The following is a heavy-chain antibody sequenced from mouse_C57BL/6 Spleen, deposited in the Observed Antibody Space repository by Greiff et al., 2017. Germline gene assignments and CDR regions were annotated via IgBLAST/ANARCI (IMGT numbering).Heavy chain of an antibody. CDR3: ARGVTDAMDY. CDR2: IHPNSGST. V-gene: IGHV1-64*01. J-gene: IGHJ4*01. Sequence: QVHVKQPGAELVKPGASVKLSCKASGYTFTSYWMHWVKQRPGQGLEWIGMIHPNSGSTNYNEKFKSKATLTVDKSSSTAYMQLSSLTSEDSAVYYCARGVTDAMDYWGQGTSVTVSS. D-gene: IGHD2-2*01. CDR1: GYTFTSYW.